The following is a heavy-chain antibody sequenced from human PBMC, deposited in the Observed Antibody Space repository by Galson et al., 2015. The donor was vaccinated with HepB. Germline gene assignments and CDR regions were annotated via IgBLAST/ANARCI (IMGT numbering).Heavy chain of an antibody. CDR1: GYTFTSYG. CDR3: ARVYYYGSGSYFSYFDY. V-gene: IGHV1-18*04. J-gene: IGHJ4*02. Sequence: SVKVSCKASGYTFTSYGISWVRQAPGQGLEWMGWISAYSGNTNYAQKLQGRVTMTTDTSTSTAYMELRSLRSDDTAVYYCARVYYYGSGSYFSYFDYWGQGTLVTVSS. CDR2: ISAYSGNT. D-gene: IGHD3-10*01.